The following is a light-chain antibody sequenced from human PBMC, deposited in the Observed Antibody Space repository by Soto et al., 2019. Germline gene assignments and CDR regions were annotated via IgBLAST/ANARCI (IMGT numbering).Light chain of an antibody. CDR1: SSDVGGYNY. J-gene: IGLJ2*01. Sequence: QSALTQPASVSGSPGQSITISCTGSSSDVGGYNYVSWYQHHPGKAPKLLIFEVSNRPSGVSHRFSGSKSGNTASLTISGLQAEDEADYYCSSYTSTASRLFGGGTKLTVL. CDR3: SSYTSTASRL. CDR2: EVS. V-gene: IGLV2-14*01.